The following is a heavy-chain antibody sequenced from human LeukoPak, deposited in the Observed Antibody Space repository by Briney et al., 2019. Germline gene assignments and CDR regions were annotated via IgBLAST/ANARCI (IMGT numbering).Heavy chain of an antibody. CDR2: ISNSGSMI. V-gene: IGHV3-11*04. D-gene: IGHD2-2*01. Sequence: GGSLRLSCAASGFTFSDYYMTWIRQAPGRGLEWISYISNSGSMIYYADSVKGRFTISRDNAKNSLYLQMNSLRAEDTALYYCARDGQYQLLFSIGDYWGQGTLVTVSS. CDR1: GFTFSDYY. CDR3: ARDGQYQLLFSIGDY. J-gene: IGHJ4*02.